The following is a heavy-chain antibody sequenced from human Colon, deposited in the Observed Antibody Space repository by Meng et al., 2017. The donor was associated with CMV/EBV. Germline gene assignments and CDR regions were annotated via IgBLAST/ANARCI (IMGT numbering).Heavy chain of an antibody. D-gene: IGHD5-24*01. V-gene: IGHV3-23*01. J-gene: IGHJ4*02. CDR2: FSRGGEDS. Sequence: ASGFTFSSQAMGWVRQAAGKGLEWVSGFSRGGEDSYYAGSMRGRFTISRDISKSTLYLQMDSLRAEDTAIYYCAKGSTDGFNGLFDSWGQGALVTVSS. CDR3: AKGSTDGFNGLFDS. CDR1: GFTFSSQA.